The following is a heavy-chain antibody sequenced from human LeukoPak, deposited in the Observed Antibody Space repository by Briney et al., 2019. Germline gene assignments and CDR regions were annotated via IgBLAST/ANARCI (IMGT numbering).Heavy chain of an antibody. D-gene: IGHD6-13*01. V-gene: IGHV1-3*01. CDR1: GYAFATYS. Sequence: GASVKVSCKPSGYAFATYSMHWVRQAPGQRLEWMGWVNAGNGITKSSQKFQGRVTMTRNTSISTAYMELSSLRSEDTAVYYCARGRWYSSSLDYWGQGTLVTVSS. CDR3: ARGRWYSSSLDY. CDR2: VNAGNGIT. J-gene: IGHJ4*02.